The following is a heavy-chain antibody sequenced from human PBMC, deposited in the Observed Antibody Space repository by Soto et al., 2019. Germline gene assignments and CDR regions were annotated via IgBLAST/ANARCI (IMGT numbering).Heavy chain of an antibody. CDR3: AKDRGYSSGWYRDYYSYYGMDV. CDR1: GFTFSSYA. Sequence: GGSLRLSCAASGFTFSSYAMSWVRQAPGKGLEWVSAISGSGGSTYYADSVKGRFTISRDNSKNTLYLQMNSLRAEDTAVYYCAKDRGYSSGWYRDYYSYYGMDVWGQGTTVTSP. J-gene: IGHJ6*02. D-gene: IGHD6-19*01. CDR2: ISGSGGST. V-gene: IGHV3-23*01.